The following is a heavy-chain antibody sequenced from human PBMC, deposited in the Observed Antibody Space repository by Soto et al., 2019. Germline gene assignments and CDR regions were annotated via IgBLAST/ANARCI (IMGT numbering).Heavy chain of an antibody. CDR3: GSEDPPSLN. CDR1: GYTFTSYG. CDR2: ISAYHGNT. Sequence: QVQLVQSGAEVKKPGASVKVSCKASGYTFTSYGISWVRQAPGQGLEWMGWISAYHGNTNYAQKLQGRGTINTDTTASISHIEATGLRSGDPGGYFLGSEDPPSLNWGQGTLVTVSS. J-gene: IGHJ4*02. V-gene: IGHV1-18*01. D-gene: IGHD2-2*01.